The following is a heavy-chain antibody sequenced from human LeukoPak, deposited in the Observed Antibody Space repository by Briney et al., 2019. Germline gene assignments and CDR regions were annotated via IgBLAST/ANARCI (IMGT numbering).Heavy chain of an antibody. CDR3: ARSFDSRGYYYYGMDV. D-gene: IGHD3-22*01. CDR1: GGSISGYY. Sequence: SETLSLTCTVSGGSISGYYGGWIRQPPGKGLEWIGFVYYSRSTGYNPSLKSRVTISVDTSKNQFSLNLSSVTAADTAVYYCARSFDSRGYYYYGMDVWGQETTVTVSS. J-gene: IGHJ6*02. CDR2: VYYSRST. V-gene: IGHV4-59*01.